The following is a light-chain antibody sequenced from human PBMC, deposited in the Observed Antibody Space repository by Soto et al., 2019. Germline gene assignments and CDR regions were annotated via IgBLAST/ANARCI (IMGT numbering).Light chain of an antibody. CDR3: SSYTTTITLL. CDR1: NRDIGAYNL. J-gene: IGLJ3*02. Sequence: QSALTQPASVSGSLGQSITISCTGSNRDIGAYNLVSWYQQYPDTAPKLIIYEVRNRPSGVSYRFTGSRSGNTASLTISALQADDESTFYCSSYTTTITLLFGGGTKLTVL. V-gene: IGLV2-14*01. CDR2: EVR.